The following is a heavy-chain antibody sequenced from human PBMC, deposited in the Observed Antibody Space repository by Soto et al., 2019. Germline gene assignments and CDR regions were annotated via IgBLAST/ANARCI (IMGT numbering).Heavy chain of an antibody. CDR1: GFTFDDYA. D-gene: IGHD6-19*01. CDR2: MSWNSGSI. CDR3: AKGEQSDYYYYGMDV. J-gene: IGHJ6*02. Sequence: EVQLVESGGGLVQPGRSLRLSCAASGFTFDDYAMHWVRQAPGKGLEWVSGMSWNSGSIGYADSVKGRFTISRDNAKNSLYLQMNSLRAEDTALYYCAKGEQSDYYYYGMDVWGQGTTVTVSS. V-gene: IGHV3-9*01.